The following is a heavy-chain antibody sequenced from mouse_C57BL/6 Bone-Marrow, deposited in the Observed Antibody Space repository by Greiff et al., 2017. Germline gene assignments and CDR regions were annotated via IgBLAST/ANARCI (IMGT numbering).Heavy chain of an antibody. CDR3: ARSSALWAWFAY. V-gene: IGHV1-63*01. CDR1: GYTFTNYW. Sequence: LVESGAELVRPGTSVKMSCKASGYTFTNYWIGWAKQRPGHGLEWIGDIYPGGGYTNYNEKFKGKATLTADKSSSTAYMQFSSLTSEDSAIYYCARSSALWAWFAYWGQGTLVTVSA. D-gene: IGHD1-1*02. CDR2: IYPGGGYT. J-gene: IGHJ3*01.